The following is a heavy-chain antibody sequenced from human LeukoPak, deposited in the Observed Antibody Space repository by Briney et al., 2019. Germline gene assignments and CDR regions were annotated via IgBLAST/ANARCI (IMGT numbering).Heavy chain of an antibody. D-gene: IGHD2-15*01. CDR3: ARGFCSGSTCYSGDN. CDR1: GFTFSDHY. CDR2: IRDKPNSYTT. J-gene: IGHJ4*02. Sequence: GGSLRLSCAASGFTFSDHYMDWVRQAPGKGLEWVGRIRDKPNSYTTEYAASVIGRFTISRDDSNNSLYLQMNSLKTEDTAVYYCARGFCSGSTCYSGDNWGQGTLVTVSS. V-gene: IGHV3-72*01.